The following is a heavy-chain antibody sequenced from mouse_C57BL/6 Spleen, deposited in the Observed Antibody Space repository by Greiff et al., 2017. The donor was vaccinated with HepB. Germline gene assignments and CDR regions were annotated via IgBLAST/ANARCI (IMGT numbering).Heavy chain of an antibody. J-gene: IGHJ3*01. CDR3: ARGGYDYGPLFAY. D-gene: IGHD2-4*01. V-gene: IGHV1-64*01. CDR1: GYTFTSYW. CDR2: IHPNSGST. Sequence: QVQLQQSGAELVKPGASVKLSCKASGYTFTSYWMHWVKQRPGQGLEWIGMIHPNSGSTNYNEKFKSKATLTVDKSSSTAYMQLSSLTSEDSAVYYCARGGYDYGPLFAYWGQGTLVTVSA.